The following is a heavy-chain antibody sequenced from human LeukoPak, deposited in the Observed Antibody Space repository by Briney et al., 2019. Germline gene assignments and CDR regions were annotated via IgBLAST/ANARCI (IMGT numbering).Heavy chain of an antibody. CDR2: ISGSGGST. CDR3: ASEPSGYSSGWKALDY. CDR1: GFTFSSYA. D-gene: IGHD6-19*01. V-gene: IGHV3-23*01. J-gene: IGHJ4*02. Sequence: GGSLRLSCAASGFTFSSYAMSWVRQAPGKGLEWVSAISGSGGSTYYADSVKGRFTISRDNSKNTLYLQMNSLRAEDTAVYYCASEPSGYSSGWKALDYWGQGTLVTVSS.